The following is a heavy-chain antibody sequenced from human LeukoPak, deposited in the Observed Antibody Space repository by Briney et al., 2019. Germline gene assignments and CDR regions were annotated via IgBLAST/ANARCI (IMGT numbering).Heavy chain of an antibody. V-gene: IGHV3-30*03. CDR1: GFTFSSYG. D-gene: IGHD2-15*01. Sequence: GGSLRLSCAASGFTFSSYGMHWVRQAPGKGLEWVAVISYDGSNKYYADSVKGRFTISRDNSKNTLYLQMNSLRAEDTAVYYCARLKLTLFDYWGQGTLVTASS. CDR2: ISYDGSNK. J-gene: IGHJ4*02. CDR3: ARLKLTLFDY.